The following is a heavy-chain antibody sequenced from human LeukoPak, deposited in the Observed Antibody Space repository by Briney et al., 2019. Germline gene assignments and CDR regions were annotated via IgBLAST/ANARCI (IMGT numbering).Heavy chain of an antibody. CDR2: IKEDGSKQ. CDR1: GFTFSDYW. CDR3: ARRYFDY. V-gene: IGHV3-7*03. J-gene: IGHJ4*02. Sequence: PGGSLRLSCAASGFTFSDYWMQWVRQAPGKGLEWVANIKEDGSKQNYVDSVKGRFTTSRDNAKNSLYLQMNSLRAEDTAVYYCARRYFDYWGQGILVTVSS.